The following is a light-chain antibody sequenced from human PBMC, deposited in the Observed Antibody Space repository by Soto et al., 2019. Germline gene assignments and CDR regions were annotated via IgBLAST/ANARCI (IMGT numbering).Light chain of an antibody. CDR3: SSYTSSSTRLYV. CDR1: SSDVGGYNY. V-gene: IGLV2-14*01. CDR2: DVS. Sequence: QSALTQPASVSGSPGQSITISCTGTSSDVGGYNYVSWYQQHPDKAPKLMIYDVSNRPSGVSNRFSGSKSGNTASLTISGLQAVDEADYYCSSYTSSSTRLYVFGTGTKLTVL. J-gene: IGLJ1*01.